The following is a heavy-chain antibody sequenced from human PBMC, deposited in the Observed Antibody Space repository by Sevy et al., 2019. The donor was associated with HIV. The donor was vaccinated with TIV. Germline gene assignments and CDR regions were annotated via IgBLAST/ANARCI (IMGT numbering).Heavy chain of an antibody. CDR1: GGSISSYY. CDR2: IYISGST. D-gene: IGHD3-10*01. Sequence: SETLSLTCTVSGGSISSYYWSWIRQPAGKGLEWIGRIYISGSTNYNPSLKSRVTMSVDTSKNQFSLKLSSVTAADTAVYYWARDRDYGSGRYLRSDKPTSYYYYGMDVWGQGTTVTVSS. J-gene: IGHJ6*02. CDR3: ARDRDYGSGRYLRSDKPTSYYYYGMDV. V-gene: IGHV4-4*07.